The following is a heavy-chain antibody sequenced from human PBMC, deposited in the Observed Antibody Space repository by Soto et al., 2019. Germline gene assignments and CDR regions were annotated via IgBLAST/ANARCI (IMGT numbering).Heavy chain of an antibody. D-gene: IGHD3-22*01. V-gene: IGHV3-21*01. CDR2: NDSSGKFI. CDR1: GFPFTTYT. J-gene: IGHJ3*01. Sequence: GGSLRLSCAASGFPFTTYTTNRVRQTPGKGLEWVSSNDSSGKFIYYADSMKGRFTISRDDAKKLLFLQMNSLRAEDTAVYYCARDQMHDYNYDSSGYWRGAFDVWGQGIRVTVSS. CDR3: ARDQMHDYNYDSSGYWRGAFDV.